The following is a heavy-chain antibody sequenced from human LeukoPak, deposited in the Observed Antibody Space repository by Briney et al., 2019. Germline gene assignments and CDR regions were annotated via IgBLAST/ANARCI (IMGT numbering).Heavy chain of an antibody. Sequence: ASVKVSCKASGYTFTSYYMHWVRQAPGQGLEWMGIINPSGGSTSYAQKFQGRVTITADESTSTAYMELSSLRSEDTAVYYCARVQLASSVLTGYSYYFDYWGQGTLVTVSS. CDR3: ARVQLASSVLTGYSYYFDY. V-gene: IGHV1-46*01. D-gene: IGHD3-9*01. CDR1: GYTFTSYY. CDR2: INPSGGST. J-gene: IGHJ4*02.